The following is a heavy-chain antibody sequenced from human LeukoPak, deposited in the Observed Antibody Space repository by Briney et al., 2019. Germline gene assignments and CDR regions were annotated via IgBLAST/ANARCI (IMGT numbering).Heavy chain of an antibody. CDR3: AKTLGSSSWYYFDY. CDR1: GFSFIDFA. D-gene: IGHD6-13*01. Sequence: GGSLRLSCSASGFSFIDFAMHWVRQAPGKGLEWVAVISHDSKTKYHAESVKGRFTISRDNSKNTLYLQMNSLRAEDTAVYYCAKTLGSSSWYYFDYWGQGTLVTVSS. J-gene: IGHJ4*02. CDR2: ISHDSKTK. V-gene: IGHV3-30*07.